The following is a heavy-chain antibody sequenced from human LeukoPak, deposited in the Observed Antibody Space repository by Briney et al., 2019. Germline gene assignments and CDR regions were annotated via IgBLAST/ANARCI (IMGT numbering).Heavy chain of an antibody. CDR3: TKNVPGRAIDY. CDR1: GFTFSNYG. V-gene: IGHV3-33*06. Sequence: PGGSLRLSCAAFGFTFSNYGMHWVRQAPGKGLEWVAVIWSDGSNKYYADFVEGRFTISRDNSKNTLSLQMSSLRAEDTATYYCTKNVPGRAIDYWGQGTLVTVSS. J-gene: IGHJ4*02. CDR2: IWSDGSNK. D-gene: IGHD2-15*01.